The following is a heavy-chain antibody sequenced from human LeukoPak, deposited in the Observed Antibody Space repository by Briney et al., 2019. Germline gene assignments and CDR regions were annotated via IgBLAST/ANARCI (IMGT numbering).Heavy chain of an antibody. D-gene: IGHD3-22*01. J-gene: IGHJ4*02. CDR1: GFTFSSYG. Sequence: GGSLRLSCAASGFTFSSYGMHWVRQAPGRGLEWVAVISYDGSNKYYADSVKGRFTISRDNAKNSLYLQMNSLRAEDTAVYYCARGSYYGGYYFDYWGQGTLVTVSS. V-gene: IGHV3-30*03. CDR3: ARGSYYGGYYFDY. CDR2: ISYDGSNK.